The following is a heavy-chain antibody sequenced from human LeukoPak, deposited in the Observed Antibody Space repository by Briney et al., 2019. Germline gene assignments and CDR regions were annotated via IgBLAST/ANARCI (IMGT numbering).Heavy chain of an antibody. Sequence: ASVKVSCKASGYTFTSNDMNWVRQVPGHGLEWMGWMNPNSGNTGYAQKFQGRVTMTRDTSISTAYMELSNLSSEDTGVYYCARDLGYCSRASCYYWFDPWGQGTLVTVSS. J-gene: IGHJ5*02. CDR3: ARDLGYCSRASCYYWFDP. CDR1: GYTFTSND. CDR2: MNPNSGNT. V-gene: IGHV1-8*01. D-gene: IGHD2-15*01.